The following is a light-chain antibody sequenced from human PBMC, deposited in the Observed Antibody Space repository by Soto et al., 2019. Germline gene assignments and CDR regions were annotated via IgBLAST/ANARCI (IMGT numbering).Light chain of an antibody. CDR3: QQRKDYPLT. Sequence: DIQLTQSPSFLSASVGDRVTITCRASQGISSYLAWFQQKPGRAPKLLVYAASTLQSGVPSRFSGSGAGTEFTLTISSLQPEDFATYYCQQRKDYPLTFGGGTKVEL. V-gene: IGKV1-9*01. CDR2: AAS. J-gene: IGKJ4*01. CDR1: QGISSY.